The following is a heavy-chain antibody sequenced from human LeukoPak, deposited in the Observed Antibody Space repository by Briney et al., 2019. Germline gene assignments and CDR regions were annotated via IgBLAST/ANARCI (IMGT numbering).Heavy chain of an antibody. CDR1: GFTFDDYA. CDR3: ARDWVDDSSGRYPDARGDENWFDP. V-gene: IGHV3-21*01. J-gene: IGHJ5*02. D-gene: IGHD6-19*01. CDR2: ISSSSSYI. Sequence: PGGSLRLACAASGFTFDDYAMHWVRQAPGKGLEWVSSISSSSSYIYYADSVKGRFTISRDNAKNSLYLQMNSLRAEDTAVYYCARDWVDDSSGRYPDARGDENWFDPWGQGTLATVSS.